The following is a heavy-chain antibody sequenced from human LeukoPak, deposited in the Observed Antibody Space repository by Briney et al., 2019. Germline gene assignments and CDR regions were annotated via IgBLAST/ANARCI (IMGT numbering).Heavy chain of an antibody. CDR3: AREWELRTFCIGY. D-gene: IGHD1-26*01. V-gene: IGHV1-69*13. J-gene: IGHJ4*02. Sequence: SVKVSCKASGGTFSSYAISWVRQAPGQGLEWMGGIIPIFGTANYAQKFQGRVTVTADESTSTAYMELSSLRSEDTAVYYCAREWELRTFCIGYWGQGTLVIVSS. CDR2: IIPIFGTA. CDR1: GGTFSSYA.